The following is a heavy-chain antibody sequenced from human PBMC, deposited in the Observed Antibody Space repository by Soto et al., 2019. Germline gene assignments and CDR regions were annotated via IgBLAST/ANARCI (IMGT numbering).Heavy chain of an antibody. CDR2: INPDGTFT. J-gene: IGHJ6*02. CDR1: GFTLSSHW. V-gene: IGHV3-74*01. CDR3: VRDSYDTNDSRGKYYGMDV. Sequence: GGSLRLSCAASGFTLSSHWMHWVRQVPGKGLVWVSRINPDGTFTSYAQSVKDRFTISRDNAKNTLYLQMNSLRAEDRAVYFCVRDSYDTNDSRGKYYGMDVWGQGTTVTVSS. D-gene: IGHD3-22*01.